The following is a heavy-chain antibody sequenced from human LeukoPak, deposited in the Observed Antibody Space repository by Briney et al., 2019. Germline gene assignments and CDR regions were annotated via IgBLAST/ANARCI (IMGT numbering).Heavy chain of an antibody. CDR2: ISPSGAST. Sequence: GGSLRLSCTASGFTFSSYAMTWVRQAPGKGLEWVSVISPSGASTYSADSVKGRFTISRDNSKNTLYLQMNSLRAEDTALYYCAKNSGNPKQGAFDIWGQGTMVTVSS. V-gene: IGHV3-23*01. CDR1: GFTFSSYA. J-gene: IGHJ3*02. D-gene: IGHD1-26*01. CDR3: AKNSGNPKQGAFDI.